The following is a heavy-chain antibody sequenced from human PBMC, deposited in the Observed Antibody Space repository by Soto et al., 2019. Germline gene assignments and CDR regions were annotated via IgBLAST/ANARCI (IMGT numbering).Heavy chain of an antibody. CDR2: MYHSGRT. CDR1: GYSMKTGYY. V-gene: IGHV4-38-2*02. D-gene: IGHD1-26*01. Sequence: TLSLTCDVSGYSMKTGYYWGWIRQPPGKGLEWIGSMYHSGRTYNNPSLKSRVTISIDTSKNQLSLRLSSVTAADTALYYCVRDGGATLDYWGQGTRVTVSS. J-gene: IGHJ4*02. CDR3: VRDGGATLDY.